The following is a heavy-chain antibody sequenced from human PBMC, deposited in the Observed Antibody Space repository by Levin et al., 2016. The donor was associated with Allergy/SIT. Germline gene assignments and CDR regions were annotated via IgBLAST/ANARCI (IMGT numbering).Heavy chain of an antibody. J-gene: IGHJ4*02. V-gene: IGHV3-53*01. Sequence: GGSLRLSCAASGFTVSSNYMSWVRQAPGKGLEWVSVIYSGGSTYYADSVKGRFTISRDNSKNTLYLQMNSLRAEDTAVYYCARMAIFGVFPDYWGQGTLVTVSS. CDR1: GFTVSSNY. D-gene: IGHD3-3*01. CDR3: ARMAIFGVFPDY. CDR2: IYSGGST.